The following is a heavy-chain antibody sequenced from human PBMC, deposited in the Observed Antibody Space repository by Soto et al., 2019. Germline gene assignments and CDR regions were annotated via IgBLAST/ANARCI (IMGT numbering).Heavy chain of an antibody. CDR1: GYTFTGYY. CDR2: INPETGGT. V-gene: IGHV1-2*02. D-gene: IGHD2-2*01. CDR3: ARERYQVISDGMDV. Sequence: ASVKVSCKASGYTFTGYYVHWVREAPGQGLEWMGWINPETGGTSYAQKFQGRVTLSRDTSINTAYLELSRLRIDDAAVYFCARERYQVISDGMDVWGQGTTVTVSS. J-gene: IGHJ6*02.